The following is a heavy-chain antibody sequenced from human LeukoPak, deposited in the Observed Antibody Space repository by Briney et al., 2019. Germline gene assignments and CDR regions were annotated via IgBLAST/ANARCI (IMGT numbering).Heavy chain of an antibody. CDR2: ISYDGSNK. CDR3: ARDVMSSSWYNYYYGMDV. D-gene: IGHD6-13*01. V-gene: IGHV3-30*04. CDR1: GFTFSSYA. J-gene: IGHJ6*02. Sequence: GGSLRLSCTASGFTFSSYAMHWVRQAPGKGLEWVAVISYDGSNKYYADSAKGRFTIARDNSKNTLYLQMNSLRAEDTAVYYCARDVMSSSWYNYYYGMDVWGQGTTVTVSS.